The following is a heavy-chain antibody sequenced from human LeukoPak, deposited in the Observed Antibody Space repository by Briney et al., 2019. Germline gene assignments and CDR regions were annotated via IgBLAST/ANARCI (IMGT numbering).Heavy chain of an antibody. CDR2: ISYDGSNK. CDR1: GFTFSSYA. V-gene: IGHV3-30-3*01. D-gene: IGHD3-16*01. CDR3: ARGLNYYYYMDV. J-gene: IGHJ6*03. Sequence: GGSLRLSRAASGFTFSSYAMHWVRQAPGKGLEWVAVISYDGSNKYYADSVKGRFTISRDNSKNTLYLQMNSLRAEDTAVYYCARGLNYYYYMDVWGKGTTVTVSS.